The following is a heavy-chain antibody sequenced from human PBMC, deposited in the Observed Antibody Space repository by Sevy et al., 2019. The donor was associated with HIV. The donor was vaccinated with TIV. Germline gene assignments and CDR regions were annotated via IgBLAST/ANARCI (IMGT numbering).Heavy chain of an antibody. CDR1: GFTFDDYA. V-gene: IGHV3-9*01. CDR3: AKPYRIAVAGDYYYSGMDV. J-gene: IGHJ6*02. D-gene: IGHD6-13*01. Sequence: GGSLRLSCAASGFTFDDYAMHWVRQAPGKGLEWVSGISWKSGSIGYADSVKGRFTISRDNAKNSLYLQMNSLRAEDTALYYCAKPYRIAVAGDYYYSGMDVWGQGTTVTVSS. CDR2: ISWKSGSI.